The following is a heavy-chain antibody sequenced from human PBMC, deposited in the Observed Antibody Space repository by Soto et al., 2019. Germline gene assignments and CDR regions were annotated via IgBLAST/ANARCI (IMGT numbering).Heavy chain of an antibody. CDR3: AKEGGNHYYYYALDV. V-gene: IGHV6-1*01. CDR2: TFYRSKWYN. CDR1: GDSVSSNNAA. Sequence: SQTLSLTCAISGDSVSSNNAAWNWIRQSPSRGLGWLGRTFYRSKWYNDYAVSVKGRITINPDTSKNQFSLQLNSVTPEDTAVYYCAKEGGNHYYYYALDVWGQGTTVTVSS. D-gene: IGHD1-26*01. J-gene: IGHJ6*02.